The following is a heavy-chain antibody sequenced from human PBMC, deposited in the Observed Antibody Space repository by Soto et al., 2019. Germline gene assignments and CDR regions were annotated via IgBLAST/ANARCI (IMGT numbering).Heavy chain of an antibody. CDR1: GFTSSNYN. V-gene: IGHV3-48*02. CDR3: AREGILSD. CDR2: IGSSSSII. D-gene: IGHD6-19*01. Sequence: QPGGSLRLSCAASGFTSSNYNMNWVRQAPGKGLEWIAYIGSSSSIIFYADSVKGRFTISRDNAKSSLFLQMNSLRDEDTAVYYCAREGILSDWGQGTGVTVSS. J-gene: IGHJ4*02.